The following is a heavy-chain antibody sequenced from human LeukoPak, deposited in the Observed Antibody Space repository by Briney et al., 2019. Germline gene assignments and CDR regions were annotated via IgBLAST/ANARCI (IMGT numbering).Heavy chain of an antibody. CDR1: GFTFSRYS. CDR3: ASRPPYSSSWYDLDY. J-gene: IGHJ4*02. D-gene: IGHD6-13*01. CDR2: ISSSSSYI. Sequence: GGSLRLSCAASGFTFSRYSMNWVRQAPGKGLEWVSSISSSSSYIYYADSVKGRFTISRDNAKNSLYLQMNSLRAEDTAVYYCASRPPYSSSWYDLDYWGQGTLVTVSS. V-gene: IGHV3-21*01.